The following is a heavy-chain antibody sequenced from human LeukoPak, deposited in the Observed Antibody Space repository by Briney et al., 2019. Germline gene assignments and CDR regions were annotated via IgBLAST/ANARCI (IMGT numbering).Heavy chain of an antibody. CDR2: IWYDGSNK. CDR3: ARDRSMSGWYIDL. J-gene: IGHJ2*01. Sequence: PGRSLRLSCAASGFTFSSYGMHWVRQAPGKGLEWVAVIWYDGSNKYYPDSVQGRFTISRDNSKNTLYLQVNTLRAEDTAVYYCARDRSMSGWYIDLWGRGTLATVSS. CDR1: GFTFSSYG. D-gene: IGHD2/OR15-2a*01. V-gene: IGHV3-33*01.